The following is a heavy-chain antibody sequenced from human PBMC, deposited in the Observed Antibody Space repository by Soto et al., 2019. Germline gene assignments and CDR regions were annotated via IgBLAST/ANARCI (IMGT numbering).Heavy chain of an antibody. Sequence: GGSLRLSCAASGFTFSSYGMHWVRQAPGKGLEWVAVISYDGSNKYYADSVKGRFTISRDNSKNTLYLQMNSLRAEDTAVYYCAYYYDSSRRGLRAPNKIDYWGQGTLVTVSS. CDR2: ISYDGSNK. J-gene: IGHJ4*02. CDR1: GFTFSSYG. CDR3: AYYYDSSRRGLRAPNKIDY. D-gene: IGHD3-22*01. V-gene: IGHV3-30*03.